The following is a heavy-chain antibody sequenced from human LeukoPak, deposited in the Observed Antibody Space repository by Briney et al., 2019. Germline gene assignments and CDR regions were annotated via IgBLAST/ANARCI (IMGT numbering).Heavy chain of an antibody. J-gene: IGHJ4*02. V-gene: IGHV1-46*01. CDR2: INPSGGTA. CDR1: GYTFTLYY. CDR3: ARDLFSSSWYGPYYFDY. Sequence: SVKVPCKASGYTFTLYYMHWVRHAPGQGLEWMGIINPSGGTANYAQKFQGRVTVTRDTSTSTVYMELSSLRSEDTAVYYCARDLFSSSWYGPYYFDYWGQGTLVTVSS. D-gene: IGHD6-13*01.